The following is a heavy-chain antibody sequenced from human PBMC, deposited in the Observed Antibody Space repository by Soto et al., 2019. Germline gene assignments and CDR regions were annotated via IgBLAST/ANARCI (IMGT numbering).Heavy chain of an antibody. Sequence: GGAIRLSCATCGLSFKDSDMSWIRQAPGKGLEWISYISPRSTFRDYADSVKGRFTISRDSVKNSLYLQMNNLTADDTGVYYCARGGGGGLFDPWGQGPVLTGYS. CDR3: ARGGGGGLFDP. CDR1: GLSFKDSD. V-gene: IGHV3-11*06. J-gene: IGHJ5*02. CDR2: ISPRSTFR. D-gene: IGHD2-21*01.